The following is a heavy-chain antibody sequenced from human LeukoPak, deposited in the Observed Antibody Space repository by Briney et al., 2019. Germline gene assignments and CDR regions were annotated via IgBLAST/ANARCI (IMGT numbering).Heavy chain of an antibody. CDR2: IRRDGRDK. D-gene: IGHD1-20*01. Sequence: GGSLRLSCVASGFTFSTYWMSWVRQAPGKGLEWVANIRRDGRDKYYVDSVRGRFTISRDNADNSLFLEMNSLREEDTAVYYCARPLTIAGTWNFQNWGQGTLVTVSS. J-gene: IGHJ1*01. V-gene: IGHV3-7*01. CDR1: GFTFSTYW. CDR3: ARPLTIAGTWNFQN.